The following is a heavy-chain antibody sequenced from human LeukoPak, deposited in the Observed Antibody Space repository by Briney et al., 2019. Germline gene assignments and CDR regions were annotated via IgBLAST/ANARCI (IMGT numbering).Heavy chain of an antibody. CDR2: INVANGNT. Sequence: GASVKVSCKASEYTFTSYAIHWARQAPGQRLEWMGWINVANGNTKYSQKFQGRVTITRDTSASTAYMELSSLRSEDTAVYYCVRDGYSYGSLKSFDYWGQGTLVTVSS. J-gene: IGHJ4*02. CDR1: EYTFTSYA. D-gene: IGHD5-18*01. CDR3: VRDGYSYGSLKSFDY. V-gene: IGHV1-3*01.